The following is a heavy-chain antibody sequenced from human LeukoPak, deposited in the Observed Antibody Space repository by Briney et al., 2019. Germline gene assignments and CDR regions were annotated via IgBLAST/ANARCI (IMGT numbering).Heavy chain of an antibody. CDR2: ISASGGGT. V-gene: IGHV3-23*01. J-gene: IGHJ4*02. CDR3: AREIGEFDY. CDR1: GFSFSCYA. D-gene: IGHD3-3*01. Sequence: GGSLRLSCAASGFSFSCYAMSWVRQAPGKGLEWVSSISASGGGTYYVDSVKGRFTISRDNSKNTLYLQMNSLRAEDTAVYYCAREIGEFDYWGQGTLVTVSS.